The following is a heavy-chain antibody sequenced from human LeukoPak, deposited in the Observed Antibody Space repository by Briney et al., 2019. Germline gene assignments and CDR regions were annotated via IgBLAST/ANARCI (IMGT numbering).Heavy chain of an antibody. J-gene: IGHJ4*02. D-gene: IGHD3-22*01. Sequence: GRSLRLSCAASRFTFLNYAVNWVRQAPGKGLEWVAIISYDGRNEYYAESVEGRFTISRDTSRNMISLQVNSLRPEDTAVYYCARGYYHFDGSGYFDMWGQGTLVTVSS. CDR3: ARGYYHFDGSGYFDM. V-gene: IGHV3-30*14. CDR2: ISYDGRNE. CDR1: RFTFLNYA.